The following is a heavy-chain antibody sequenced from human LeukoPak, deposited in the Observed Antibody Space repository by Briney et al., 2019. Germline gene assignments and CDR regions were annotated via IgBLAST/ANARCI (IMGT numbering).Heavy chain of an antibody. J-gene: IGHJ3*02. CDR2: IIGRSDTT. Sequence: PGGSLRLSCAASGFTFTMFSMNWLRQAPGKGLEWIAFIIGRSDTTYYADSVQGRFTISRDNAEDSVYLQMNSLRVEDTAVYYCARTYDFGIGPPGDAFDNWGQGTLVTVSS. V-gene: IGHV3-48*01. CDR3: ARTYDFGIGPPGDAFDN. D-gene: IGHD3-3*01. CDR1: GFTFTMFS.